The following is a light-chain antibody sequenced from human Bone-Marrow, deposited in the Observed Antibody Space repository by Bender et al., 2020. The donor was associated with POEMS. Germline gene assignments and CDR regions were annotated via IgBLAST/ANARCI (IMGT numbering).Light chain of an antibody. Sequence: QSVLTQPPSASGTPGQRVTIPCSGGSPKFGAHAVNGSQPLPGPAPKLLIYSSHRRPSEVPDRFSGSRSGTSASLAISGLQSEDEADYYCAVWDDSLNGWVFGGGTKLTVL. CDR1: SPKFGAHA. V-gene: IGLV1-44*01. CDR2: SSH. CDR3: AVWDDSLNGWV. J-gene: IGLJ3*02.